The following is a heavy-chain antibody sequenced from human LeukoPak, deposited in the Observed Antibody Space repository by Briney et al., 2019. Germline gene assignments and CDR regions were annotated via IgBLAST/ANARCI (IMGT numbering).Heavy chain of an antibody. CDR2: IYPGDSDT. J-gene: IGHJ4*02. CDR3: ARQAPSPIAVAGTTFDY. CDR1: GYSFTSYW. V-gene: IGHV5-51*01. Sequence: GESLKISCKGSGYSFTSYWIGWVRQMPGKGLEWMGIIYPGDSDTRYSPSFQGQVTISADKSISTAYLQWSSLKASDTAMYYCARQAPSPIAVAGTTFDYWGQGTLVTVSS. D-gene: IGHD6-19*01.